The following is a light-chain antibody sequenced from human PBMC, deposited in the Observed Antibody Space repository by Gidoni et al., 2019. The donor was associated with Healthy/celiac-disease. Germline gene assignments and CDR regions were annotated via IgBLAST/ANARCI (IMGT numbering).Light chain of an antibody. V-gene: IGKV3-15*01. CDR1: QSVSSN. J-gene: IGKJ4*01. Sequence: EIVMTQSPATLSVSPGERATLSCRASQSVSSNLAWYQQKPGQAPRLIYGASTRATGIPARFSGSGSGTEFTLTISSLQSEDFAVYYCQQYNNWPRGLTFGGGTKVEIK. CDR3: QQYNNWPRGLT. CDR2: GAS.